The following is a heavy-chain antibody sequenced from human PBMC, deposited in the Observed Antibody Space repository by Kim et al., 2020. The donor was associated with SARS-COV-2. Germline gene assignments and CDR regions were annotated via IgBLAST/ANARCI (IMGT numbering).Heavy chain of an antibody. CDR2: MNPRGVNK. Sequence: ASVKVSCKASGYTFTNYHIHFLRQPPARGRDCVGTMNPRGVNKSCAHNRRGRPTRTGHSSTSTVSMEVNSLSSEDTAVYYCAILKGVAVWGQGTTVSVSS. J-gene: IGHJ6*02. CDR3: AILKGVAV. V-gene: IGHV1-46*01. CDR1: GYTFTNYH.